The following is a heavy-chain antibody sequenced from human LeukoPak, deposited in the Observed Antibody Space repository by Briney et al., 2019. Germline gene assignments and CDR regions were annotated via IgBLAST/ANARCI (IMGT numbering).Heavy chain of an antibody. CDR3: ARDLLYNGALYYFDY. V-gene: IGHV4-39*07. CDR1: GGPISSGSYY. Sequence: PSQTLTLTCTVSGGPISSGSYYWGWIRQPPGKGLEWIGRIYHSGRTYYNPSLKSRVTISVDPSKNQFSLKLSSVTAADTAVYYCARDLLYNGALYYFDYWGQGTLVTVSS. J-gene: IGHJ4*02. D-gene: IGHD3-10*01. CDR2: IYHSGRT.